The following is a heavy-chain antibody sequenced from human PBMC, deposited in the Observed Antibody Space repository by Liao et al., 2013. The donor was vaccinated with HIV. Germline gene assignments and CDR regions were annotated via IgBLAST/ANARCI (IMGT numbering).Heavy chain of an antibody. V-gene: IGHV4-61*02. CDR3: ARVPPLITFGGVIPYYFDY. CDR1: GDLIRRDNYY. CDR2: IYTGMSTTGTT. D-gene: IGHD3-16*02. J-gene: IGHJ4*02. Sequence: QVRLQESGPGLVKPSQTLSLTCTVSGDLIRRDNYYWTWIRQPAGKGLEWIGHIYTGMSTTGTTNYNPSLKSRVTISVDTSKNQFSLKLSSVTAADTAVYYCARVPPLITFGGVIPYYFDYWGQGTLVTVSS.